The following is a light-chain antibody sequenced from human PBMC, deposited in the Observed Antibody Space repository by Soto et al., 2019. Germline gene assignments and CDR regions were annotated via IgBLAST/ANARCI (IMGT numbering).Light chain of an antibody. Sequence: DIVMTQSPDSLAVSLGERATIDCKSSQSVFYSSNNKNYLAWYQQKLGQPPKLLIRWASTRESGVPDRFSGSGSGTDFTLSISSLQAEDVAVYYCQQYYSTPWTFGQGTKVDI. CDR3: QQYYSTPWT. CDR1: QSVFYSSNNKNY. J-gene: IGKJ1*01. V-gene: IGKV4-1*01. CDR2: WAS.